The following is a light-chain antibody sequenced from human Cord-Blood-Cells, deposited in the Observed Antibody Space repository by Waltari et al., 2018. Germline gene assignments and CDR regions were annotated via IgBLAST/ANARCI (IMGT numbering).Light chain of an antibody. CDR2: EGS. Sequence: QSDLTKPASVSGSPGQSITISCTGTSSDVGSYNIVSWYQQHPGKAPKIMIYEGSKRPSGVSNRFAGSKSGNTASLTISGLQAEDEADYYCCSYAGSSTFVFGTGTKVTVL. V-gene: IGLV2-23*01. CDR1: SSDVGSYNI. J-gene: IGLJ1*01. CDR3: CSYAGSSTFV.